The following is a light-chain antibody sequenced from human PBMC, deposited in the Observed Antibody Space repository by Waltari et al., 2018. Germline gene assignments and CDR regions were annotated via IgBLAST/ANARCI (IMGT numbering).Light chain of an antibody. CDR1: SSNIGAGYD. CDR3: QSYDSSLSGGV. J-gene: IGLJ2*01. CDR2: GNS. V-gene: IGLV1-40*01. Sequence: QSVLTQPPSMSGAPGQRVTISCTGSSSNIGAGYDVHWYQQLPGTAPKLLIYGNSNRPSRVPDRFSGSKSGSSASLAITGLQAEDEADYYCQSYDSSLSGGVFGGGTKLTVL.